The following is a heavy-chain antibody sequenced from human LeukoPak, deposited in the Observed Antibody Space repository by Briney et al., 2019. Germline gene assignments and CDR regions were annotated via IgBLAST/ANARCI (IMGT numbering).Heavy chain of an antibody. CDR3: ARVHKGIVGPE. J-gene: IGHJ4*02. V-gene: IGHV1-69*13. D-gene: IGHD2/OR15-2a*01. CDR2: IIPIFGTA. CDR1: GYTFTSYG. Sequence: SVKVSCKASGYTFTSYGISWVRQAPGQGLEWMGGIIPIFGTANYAQKFQGRVTITADESTSTAYMELSSLRSEDTAVYYCARVHKGIVGPEWGQETLVTVSS.